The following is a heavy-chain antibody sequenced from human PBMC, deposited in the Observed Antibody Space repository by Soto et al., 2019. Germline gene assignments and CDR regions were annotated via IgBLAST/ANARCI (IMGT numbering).Heavy chain of an antibody. CDR2: IYYSGST. J-gene: IGHJ6*02. D-gene: IGHD6-13*01. CDR1: GGSISSYY. Sequence: SETLSLTCTVSGGSISSYYWSWIRQPPGKGLEWIGYIYYSGSTNYNPSLKCRVTISVDTSKNQFSLKLSSVTAADTAVYYCARDPRQQLVDSYYYYDMDVWGQGTTVTVS. CDR3: ARDPRQQLVDSYYYYDMDV. V-gene: IGHV4-59*01.